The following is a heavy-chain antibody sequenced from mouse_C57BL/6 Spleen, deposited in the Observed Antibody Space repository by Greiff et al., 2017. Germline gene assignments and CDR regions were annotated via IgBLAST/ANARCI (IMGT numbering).Heavy chain of an antibody. J-gene: IGHJ3*01. D-gene: IGHD1-1*01. CDR1: GFSLSTFGMG. V-gene: IGHV8-8*01. Sequence: QVTLKESGPGILQPSQTLSLTCSFSGFSLSTFGMGVGWIRQPSGKGLEWLAHIWWDDDKYYNPALKSRLTISKDTSKNQLFLKIANVDTADTATYYCARIAYGSSDEGFAYWGQGTLVTVSA. CDR3: ARIAYGSSDEGFAY. CDR2: IWWDDDK.